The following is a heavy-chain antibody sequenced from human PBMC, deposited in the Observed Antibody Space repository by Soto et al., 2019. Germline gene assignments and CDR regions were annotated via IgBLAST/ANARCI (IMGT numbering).Heavy chain of an antibody. CDR2: ISAYNGNT. CDR1: GYTFTSYD. V-gene: IGHV1-18*01. D-gene: IGHD3-3*01. Sequence: ASVKVSCKASGYTFTSYDINWVRQATGQGLEWMGWISAYNGNTNYAQKLQGRVTMTTDASTSTAYMELRSLRSDDTAVYYCARDSSDFWSGFDAFDIWGQGTMVTVSS. J-gene: IGHJ3*02. CDR3: ARDSSDFWSGFDAFDI.